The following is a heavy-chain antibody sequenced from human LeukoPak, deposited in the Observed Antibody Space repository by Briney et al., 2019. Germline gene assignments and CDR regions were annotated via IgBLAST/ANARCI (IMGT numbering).Heavy chain of an antibody. Sequence: HRASVKVSCKASGGTFSSYAISWVRQAPGQGLEWMGGIIPIFGTANYAQKFQGRVTITADESTSTAYMELSSLRSEDTAVYYCATTADRELPWGQGTLVTVSS. J-gene: IGHJ5*02. CDR2: IIPIFGTA. CDR1: GGTFSSYA. CDR3: ATTADRELP. D-gene: IGHD1-26*01. V-gene: IGHV1-69*13.